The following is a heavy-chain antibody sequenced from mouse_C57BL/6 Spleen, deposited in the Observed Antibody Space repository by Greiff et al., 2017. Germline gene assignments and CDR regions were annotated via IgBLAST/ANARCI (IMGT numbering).Heavy chain of an antibody. CDR3: AREATVAYFDV. V-gene: IGHV1-18*01. Sequence: DVKLVESGPELVKPGASVKIPCKASGYTFTDYNMDWVKQSHGKSLEWIGDINPNNGGTIYNQKFKGKATLTVDKSSSTAYMELRSLTSEDTAVYYCAREATVAYFDVWGTGTTVTVSS. CDR2: INPNNGGT. J-gene: IGHJ1*03. CDR1: GYTFTDYN. D-gene: IGHD1-1*01.